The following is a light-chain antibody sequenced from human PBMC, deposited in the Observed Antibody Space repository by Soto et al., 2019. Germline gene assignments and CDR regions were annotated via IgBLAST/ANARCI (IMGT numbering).Light chain of an antibody. CDR1: SSDVGAYNY. J-gene: IGLJ2*01. CDR2: DVS. CDR3: NSFTTSRTLV. Sequence: QSVLTQPASVSGSPGQSITISCTGTSSDVGAYNYVSWYQHHPGKAPKLMIYDVSNRPSGVSNRFSGSKSGNTASLTISGLQDEDDAYYYCNSFTTSRTLVFGGGTQLTVL. V-gene: IGLV2-14*03.